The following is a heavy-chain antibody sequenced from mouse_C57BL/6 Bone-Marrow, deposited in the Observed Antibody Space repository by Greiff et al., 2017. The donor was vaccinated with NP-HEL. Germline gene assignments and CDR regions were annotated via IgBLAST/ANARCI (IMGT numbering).Heavy chain of an antibody. J-gene: IGHJ4*01. V-gene: IGHV1-74*01. CDR3: AFTTVVATDYAMDY. Sequence: VQLQQPGAELVKPGASVKVSCKASGYTFTSYWMHWVKQRPGQGLEWIGRIHPSDSDTNYNQKFKGKATLTVDKSSSTAYMQLSSLTSEDSAVYYCAFTTVVATDYAMDYWGQGTSVTVSS. CDR2: IHPSDSDT. CDR1: GYTFTSYW. D-gene: IGHD1-1*01.